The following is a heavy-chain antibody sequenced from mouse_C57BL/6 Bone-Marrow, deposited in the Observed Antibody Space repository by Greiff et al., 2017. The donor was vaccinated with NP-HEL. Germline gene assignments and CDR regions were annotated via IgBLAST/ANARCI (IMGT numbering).Heavy chain of an antibody. V-gene: IGHV5-15*01. CDR1: GFTFSDYG. D-gene: IGHD2-5*01. Sequence: EVKVVESGGGLVQPGGSLKLSCAASGFTFSDYGMAWVRQAPRKGPEWVAFISNLAYSIYYADTVTGRFTISRENAKNTLYLEMSSLRSEDTAMYYCARNPYSNSYCDVWGTGTTVTVSS. CDR3: ARNPYSNSYCDV. J-gene: IGHJ1*03. CDR2: ISNLAYSI.